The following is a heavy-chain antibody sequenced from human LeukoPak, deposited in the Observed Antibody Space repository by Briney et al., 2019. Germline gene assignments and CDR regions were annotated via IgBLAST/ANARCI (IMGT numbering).Heavy chain of an antibody. CDR1: GYTFTGYY. J-gene: IGHJ4*02. D-gene: IGHD1-26*01. Sequence: SVKVSCKASGYTFTGYYMNWVRQAPGQGLEWMGWVNPNSGDTNYAQKFQGRVTMTRDTSISTAYMELSSLISDDTAVYYCARAESGRYSYFDYWGQGTLVTVSS. CDR3: ARAESGRYSYFDY. CDR2: VNPNSGDT. V-gene: IGHV1-2*02.